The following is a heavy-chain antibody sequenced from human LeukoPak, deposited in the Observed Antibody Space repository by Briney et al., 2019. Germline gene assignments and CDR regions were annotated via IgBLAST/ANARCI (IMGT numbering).Heavy chain of an antibody. CDR2: ISYDGSNK. D-gene: IGHD2-15*01. CDR1: GFTFSSYA. Sequence: GGSLRLSCAASGFTFSSYAMSWVRRAPGKGLEWVAVISYDGSNKYYADSVKGRFTISRDNSKNTLYLQMNSLRAEDTAVYYCAKSRAPYCSGGSCHGMDVWGQGTTVTVSS. V-gene: IGHV3-30*18. J-gene: IGHJ6*02. CDR3: AKSRAPYCSGGSCHGMDV.